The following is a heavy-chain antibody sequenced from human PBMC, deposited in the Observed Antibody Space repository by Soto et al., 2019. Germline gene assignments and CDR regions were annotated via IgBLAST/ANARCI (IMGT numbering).Heavy chain of an antibody. D-gene: IGHD3-10*01. CDR1: GGSVRTTRYY. V-gene: IGHV4-61*01. J-gene: IGHJ4*02. Sequence: QVQLQESGPGLVKPSETLSLTCTVSGGSVRTTRYYWSWIRQPPGKGLEWIGYIYYSGSTNYNPSLKSRVTISVDPSKNQFSLKLSSVTAADTAVYYCARGLSGASMARIDFWGQGALVTVSS. CDR3: ARGLSGASMARIDF. CDR2: IYYSGST.